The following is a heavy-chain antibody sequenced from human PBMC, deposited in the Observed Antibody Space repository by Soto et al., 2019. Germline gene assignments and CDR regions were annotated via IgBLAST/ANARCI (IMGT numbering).Heavy chain of an antibody. D-gene: IGHD3-9*01. J-gene: IGHJ2*01. V-gene: IGHV4-34*01. CDR2: INDRGSI. CDR1: GGSFCGYY. CDR3: ARESHDILTGPPWVWYFDL. Sequence: QVQLQQRGAGPFRPLETLSLPCGVSGGSFCGYYWAWIRQSPGKGLEWIGEINDRGSINYNPSLKSRVSISVDTSKNHYSLNLRSVTAADTAVYYCARESHDILTGPPWVWYFDLWGRGTLVTVSS.